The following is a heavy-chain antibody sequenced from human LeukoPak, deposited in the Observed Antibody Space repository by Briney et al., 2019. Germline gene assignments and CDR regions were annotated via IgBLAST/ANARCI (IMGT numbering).Heavy chain of an antibody. CDR3: ARGAYYYDSSGYYLFDY. D-gene: IGHD3-22*01. V-gene: IGHV3-30*01. CDR1: GFTFSSYA. CDR2: ISYDGSNK. Sequence: GGSLRLSCAASGFTFSSYAMHWVRKAPGKGQEWVAVISYDGSNKYYADSVKGRFTISRDNSKNTLYLQMNSLRAEDTAVYYCARGAYYYDSSGYYLFDYWGQGTLVTVSS. J-gene: IGHJ4*02.